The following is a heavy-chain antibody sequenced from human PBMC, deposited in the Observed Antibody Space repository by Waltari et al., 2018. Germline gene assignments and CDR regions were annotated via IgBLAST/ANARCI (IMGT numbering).Heavy chain of an antibody. CDR3: AKDQSLVGATSDY. CDR1: GFTFSSYA. J-gene: IGHJ4*02. CDR2: ISGSGGST. Sequence: EVQLLESGGGLVQLGGSLRLSCAASGFTFSSYAMSWVRQAPGKGLEWVSAISGSGGSTYYADSVKGRFTISRDNSKNTLYLQMNSLRAEDTAVYYCAKDQSLVGATSDYWGQGTLVTVSS. V-gene: IGHV3-23*01. D-gene: IGHD1-26*01.